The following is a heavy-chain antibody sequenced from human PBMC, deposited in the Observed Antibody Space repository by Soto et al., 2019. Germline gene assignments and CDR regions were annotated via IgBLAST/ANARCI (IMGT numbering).Heavy chain of an antibody. CDR3: ASPYGSGSYYNDLDV. V-gene: IGHV1-46*01. Sequence: QVQLVQSGAEVKKPGASVKISCKASGYTFTSYYMHWVRQAPGQGLEWMGMINPSGGSTSYAQKFQGRVTMTGDTSTSTVYMELSSLRSEDTAVYYCASPYGSGSYYNDLDVWGQGTTVTVSS. CDR2: INPSGGST. J-gene: IGHJ6*02. D-gene: IGHD3-10*01. CDR1: GYTFTSYY.